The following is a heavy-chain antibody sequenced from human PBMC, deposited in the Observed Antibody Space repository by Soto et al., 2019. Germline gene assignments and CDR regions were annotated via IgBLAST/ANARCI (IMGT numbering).Heavy chain of an antibody. CDR1: GGTFSSYA. V-gene: IGHV1-69*12. CDR3: ARDHHGVVVSWFDP. Sequence: QVQLVQSGAEVKKPGSSVKVSCKASGGTFSSYAISWVRQAPGQGLEWMGGIIPIFGTANYAQKFQGRVTIPADEPPSAAYMDLSRLSSEDTAVYYCARDHHGVVVSWFDPWGQGTLVTVSS. D-gene: IGHD2-15*01. J-gene: IGHJ5*02. CDR2: IIPIFGTA.